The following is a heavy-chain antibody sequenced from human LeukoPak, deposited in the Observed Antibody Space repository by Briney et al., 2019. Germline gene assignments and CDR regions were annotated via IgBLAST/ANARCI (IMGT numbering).Heavy chain of an antibody. Sequence: SETLSLTCTVSGGSISSYFWSWIRQPPGKGLEWIGYIYYSGTTTYNPSLKSRVTISVDTSKNQFSLKLNSVTAADTAVYYCARDPLGNSGSHMDVWGKGTTVTVSS. D-gene: IGHD3-10*01. CDR1: GGSISSYF. V-gene: IGHV4-59*01. J-gene: IGHJ6*03. CDR3: ARDPLGNSGSHMDV. CDR2: IYYSGTT.